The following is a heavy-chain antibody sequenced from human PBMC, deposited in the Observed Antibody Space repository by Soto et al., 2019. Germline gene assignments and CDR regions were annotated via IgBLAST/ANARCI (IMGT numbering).Heavy chain of an antibody. V-gene: IGHV1-8*01. J-gene: IGHJ6*03. CDR1: GYTFTSYD. Sequence: ASVKVSCKASGYTFTSYDINWVRQATGQGLEWMGWMNPNSGNTGYAQKFQGRVTMTTNTSTSTAYMELSSLRSDDTAVYYCARALGDYYYYYMDVWGKGTTVTVSS. CDR2: MNPNSGNT. CDR3: ARALGDYYYYYMDV. D-gene: IGHD3-16*02.